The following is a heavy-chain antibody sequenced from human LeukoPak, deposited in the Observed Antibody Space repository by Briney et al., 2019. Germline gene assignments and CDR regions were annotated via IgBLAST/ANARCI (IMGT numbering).Heavy chain of an antibody. Sequence: SETLSLTCAVYGGSFSGYYWSWIRQPPGKGLEWIGEINHSGSTNYNPSLKSRVAISVDTSKNQISRKLSSVTAADTAVYCCARGPITMVRGVIGGIYHWGQGTLVTVSS. J-gene: IGHJ5*02. D-gene: IGHD3-10*01. CDR3: ARGPITMVRGVIGGIYH. CDR1: GGSFSGYY. V-gene: IGHV4-34*01. CDR2: INHSGST.